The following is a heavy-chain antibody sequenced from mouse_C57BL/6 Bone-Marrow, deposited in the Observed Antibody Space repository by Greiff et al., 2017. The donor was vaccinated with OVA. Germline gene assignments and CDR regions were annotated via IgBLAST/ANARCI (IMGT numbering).Heavy chain of an antibody. Sequence: EVKLVESGGGLVKPGGSLKLSCAASGFTFSDYGMHWVRQAPEKGLEWVAYISSGSSTIYYADTVKGRFTISRDNAKNTLFLQMTSLRSEDTAMYYCAKSYYDGSLWYFDVWGTGTTVTVSS. CDR1: GFTFSDYG. J-gene: IGHJ1*03. CDR3: AKSYYDGSLWYFDV. V-gene: IGHV5-17*01. CDR2: ISSGSSTI. D-gene: IGHD1-1*01.